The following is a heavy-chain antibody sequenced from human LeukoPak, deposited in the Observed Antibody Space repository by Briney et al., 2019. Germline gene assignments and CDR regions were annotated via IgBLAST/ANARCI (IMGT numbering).Heavy chain of an antibody. CDR1: GFTFSSYA. J-gene: IGHJ4*02. Sequence: AGGSLRLSCAASGFTFSSYAMHWVRQAPGKGLEYVSAISSNGGSTYYANSVKGRFTISRDNSKNTLYLQMGSLRAEDMAVYYCARGRTEGTVTTSFDYWGQGTLVTVSS. D-gene: IGHD4-11*01. CDR2: ISSNGGST. CDR3: ARGRTEGTVTTSFDY. V-gene: IGHV3-64*01.